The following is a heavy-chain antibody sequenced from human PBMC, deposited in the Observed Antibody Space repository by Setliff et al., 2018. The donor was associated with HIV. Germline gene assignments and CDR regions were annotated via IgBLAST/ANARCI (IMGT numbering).Heavy chain of an antibody. CDR1: GGSINSSSYY. D-gene: IGHD2-21*02. Sequence: SETLSLTCTVSGGSINSSSYYWGWIRQPPGKGPEWIGSIYYSGGTYYNPSLKSRVTISEDTSKNQISLKLSSVSAADTAVYYCVRHGGTIVVVTTPRLVVWYIDPWGRGTLVTVSS. CDR3: VRHGGTIVVVTTPRLVVWYIDP. CDR2: IYYSGGT. J-gene: IGHJ2*01. V-gene: IGHV4-39*01.